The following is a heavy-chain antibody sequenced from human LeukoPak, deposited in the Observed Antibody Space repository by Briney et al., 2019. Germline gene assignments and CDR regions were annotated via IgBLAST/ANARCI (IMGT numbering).Heavy chain of an antibody. D-gene: IGHD6-13*01. CDR1: GFTFSDYY. J-gene: IGHJ5*02. CDR3: ARGGSSWPYNWFDP. V-gene: IGHV3-7*03. Sequence: GRSLRLSCAASGFTFSDYYMTWIRQAPGKGLEWVANIKQDGSEKYYVDSVKGRFTISRDNAKNSLYLQMNSLRAEDTAVYYCARGGSSWPYNWFDPWGQGTLVTVSS. CDR2: IKQDGSEK.